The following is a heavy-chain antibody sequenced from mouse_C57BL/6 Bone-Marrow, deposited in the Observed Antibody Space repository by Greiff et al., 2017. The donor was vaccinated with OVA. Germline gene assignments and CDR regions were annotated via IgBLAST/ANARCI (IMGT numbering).Heavy chain of an antibody. V-gene: IGHV1-69*01. Sequence: QVQLQQPGAELVMPGASVKLSCKASGYTFTSYWMPWVKQRPGQGLEWIGEIDPSDSYTNYNQKFKGKSTLTVYKSSSTAYMQLSNLTSEDAAVYYWARESLYYYGSSPFAYWGQGTRVTVSA. CDR2: IDPSDSYT. CDR1: GYTFTSYW. D-gene: IGHD1-1*01. J-gene: IGHJ3*01. CDR3: ARESLYYYGSSPFAY.